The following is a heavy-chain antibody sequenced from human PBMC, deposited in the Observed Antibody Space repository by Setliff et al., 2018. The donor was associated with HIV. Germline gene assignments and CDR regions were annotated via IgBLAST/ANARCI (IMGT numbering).Heavy chain of an antibody. Sequence: GGSLRLSCAASAFTFSSFTMSWVRQAPGKGLEWVSSISSSSSFIYYADSLKGRFTISRDNAKNSLYLQMNSLRAEDTAVYYCARDIGGVPERTVFDVWGQGTMVTVSS. CDR2: ISSSSSFI. V-gene: IGHV3-21*01. CDR3: ARDIGGVPERTVFDV. J-gene: IGHJ3*01. CDR1: AFTFSSFT. D-gene: IGHD2-8*02.